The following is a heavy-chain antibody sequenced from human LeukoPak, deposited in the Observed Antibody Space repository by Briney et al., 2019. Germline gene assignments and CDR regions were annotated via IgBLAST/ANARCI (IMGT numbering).Heavy chain of an antibody. J-gene: IGHJ4*02. CDR2: IYYSKNT. CDR1: GGSISSSSAY. D-gene: IGHD5-18*01. Sequence: SETLSLTCTVSGGSISSSSAYWGWIRQPPGKGLEWIGSIYYSKNTYYNPSLKSRVTISADTSKNQFSLTLGSVSATDMAVYYCVSPRGFSYGYFDYWGQGTLVTVSS. CDR3: VSPRGFSYGYFDY. V-gene: IGHV4-39*01.